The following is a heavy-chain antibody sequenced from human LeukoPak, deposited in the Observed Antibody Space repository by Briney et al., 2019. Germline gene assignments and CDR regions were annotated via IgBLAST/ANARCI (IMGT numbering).Heavy chain of an antibody. CDR2: VNSEGSST. J-gene: IGHJ2*01. D-gene: IGHD4-11*01. CDR3: VSTVHYWYFDP. Sequence: PGESLRLSCAASGFTFSSHWMHWVRQAPGKGLMGVSRVNSEGSSTTYADSVKGRFTISRDNAKNTLYLQINSLRAEDTAVYYCVSTVHYWYFDPWGRGTLVTVSS. CDR1: GFTFSSHW. V-gene: IGHV3-74*01.